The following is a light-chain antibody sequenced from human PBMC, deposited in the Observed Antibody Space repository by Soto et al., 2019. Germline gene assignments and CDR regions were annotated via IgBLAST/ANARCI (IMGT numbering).Light chain of an antibody. Sequence: EIVLTHSPGTLSLSPCERATLSCSASQSISYSYLAWYQQKPRQDPTVVINGVSRRATGSPARCSGSGSGTNVTLTISRLEPEDFAAYYCQQYDNSPRTFGGGTKVDIK. CDR3: QQYDNSPRT. CDR2: GVS. V-gene: IGKV3-20*01. J-gene: IGKJ4*01. CDR1: QSISYSY.